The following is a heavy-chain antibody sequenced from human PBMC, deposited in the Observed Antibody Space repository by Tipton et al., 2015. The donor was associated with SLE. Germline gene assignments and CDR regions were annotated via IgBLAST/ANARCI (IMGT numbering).Heavy chain of an antibody. V-gene: IGHV3-74*01. CDR1: GGSFSDYS. Sequence: LSLTCAVYGGSFSDYSWNWVRQAPGKGLVWVSRISSDGTETNYGDSVRGRFTISRDNAKNMLYLQMNSLRAEDTGIYYCVRDGPNWAWGQGTLVTVSS. CDR2: ISSDGTET. D-gene: IGHD7-27*01. CDR3: VRDGPNWA. J-gene: IGHJ5*02.